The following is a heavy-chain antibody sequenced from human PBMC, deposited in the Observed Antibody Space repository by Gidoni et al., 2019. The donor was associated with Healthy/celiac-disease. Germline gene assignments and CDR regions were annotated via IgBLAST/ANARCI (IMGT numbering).Heavy chain of an antibody. J-gene: IGHJ4*02. D-gene: IGHD3-22*01. CDR2: IYYSGST. CDR3: ASPPYYYDSSGLFA. CDR1: GGSISSSSYY. V-gene: IGHV4-39*01. Sequence: QLQLQESGPGLVKPSETLSLTCTVSGGSISSSSYYWGWIRQPPGKGLEWIGSIYYSGSTYYNPSLKSRVTISVDTSKNQFSLKLSSVTAADTAVYYCASPPYYYDSSGLFAWGQGTLVTVSS.